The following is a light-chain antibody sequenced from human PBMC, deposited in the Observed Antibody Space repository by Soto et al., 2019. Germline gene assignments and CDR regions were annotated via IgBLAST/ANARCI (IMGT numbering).Light chain of an antibody. Sequence: QSALTQPASVSGSPGQSITFSCTGTSSDVGGYNYVSWYQQHPGKAPKLMIYDVSNRPSGVSNRFSGSKSGNTASLTISGLQAEDEADYYCSSYTSSSTLVFGTGTKLTVL. CDR3: SSYTSSSTLV. CDR2: DVS. V-gene: IGLV2-14*01. J-gene: IGLJ1*01. CDR1: SSDVGGYNY.